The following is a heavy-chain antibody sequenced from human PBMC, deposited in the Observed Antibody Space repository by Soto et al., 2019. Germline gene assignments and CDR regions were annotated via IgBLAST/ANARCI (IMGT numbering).Heavy chain of an antibody. CDR2: INHSGST. CDR1: GGSFSGYY. V-gene: IGHV4-34*01. J-gene: IGHJ1*01. CDR3: GRGRVNMIVRGIEYFQL. Sequence: QVQLQQWGAGLLKPSETLSLTCAVYGGSFSGYYWSWIRQPPGKGLEWIGEINHSGSTNYNPSLNSGVTIAVDPAKSKFSLKRSSETAADTAGYYCGRGRVNMIVRGIEYFQLWGQGTLVTVSS. D-gene: IGHD3-22*01.